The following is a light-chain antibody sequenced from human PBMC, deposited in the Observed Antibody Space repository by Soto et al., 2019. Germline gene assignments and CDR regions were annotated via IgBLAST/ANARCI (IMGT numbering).Light chain of an antibody. Sequence: QSVLTQSPSASASLGASVKLTCTLSSGHSSNAIAWHQQQPEKGPRYLMKVNSDGSHSKGDGIPDRFSGSSSGAERYLTISGLQSEDEADYYCQTWGTGIRVFGGGTKLTVL. J-gene: IGLJ3*02. CDR3: QTWGTGIRV. CDR2: VNSDGSH. V-gene: IGLV4-69*01. CDR1: SGHSSNA.